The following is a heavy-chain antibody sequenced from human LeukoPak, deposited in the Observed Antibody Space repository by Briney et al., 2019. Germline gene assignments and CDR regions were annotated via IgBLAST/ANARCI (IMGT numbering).Heavy chain of an antibody. CDR2: IYHSGST. CDR1: GGSISSGGYS. Sequence: PSETLSLTCAVSGGSISSGGYSWSWIRQPPGKGLEWIGYIYHSGSTYYNPSLKSRVTISVDTSKNQFSLKLSSVTAADTAVYYCARMPTSAQGWSEGDYWGQGTLVTVSS. CDR3: ARMPTSAQGWSEGDY. V-gene: IGHV4-30-2*02. D-gene: IGHD6-19*01. J-gene: IGHJ4*02.